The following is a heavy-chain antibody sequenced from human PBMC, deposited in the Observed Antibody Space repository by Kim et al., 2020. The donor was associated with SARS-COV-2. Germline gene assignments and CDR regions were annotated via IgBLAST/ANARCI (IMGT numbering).Heavy chain of an antibody. J-gene: IGHJ5*02. CDR2: ISYDGSNK. CDR1: SGFSFSNYG. D-gene: IGHD2-2*01. V-gene: IGHV3-30*18. Sequence: GGSLRLSCAASSGFSFSNYGMHWVRQAPGKGLEWVAVISYDGSNKYYADSVKGRFTISRDNPKNTLYLQMNSLRDEDTAVYYCAKAPIGLVPAATIWFHP. CDR3: AKAPIGLVPAATIWFHP.